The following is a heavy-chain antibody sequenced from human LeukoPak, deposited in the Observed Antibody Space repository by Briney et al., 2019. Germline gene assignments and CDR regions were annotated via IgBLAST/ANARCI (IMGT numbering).Heavy chain of an antibody. D-gene: IGHD3-3*01. CDR1: GYTFTSYG. Sequence: ASVKVSCKASGYTFTSYGISWVRQAPGQGLEWMGWISACNGNTNYAQKLQGRVTMTTDTSTSTAYMELRSLRSDDTAVYYCARARYYDFWSGWEIDYWGQGTLVTVSS. V-gene: IGHV1-18*01. CDR3: ARARYYDFWSGWEIDY. CDR2: ISACNGNT. J-gene: IGHJ4*02.